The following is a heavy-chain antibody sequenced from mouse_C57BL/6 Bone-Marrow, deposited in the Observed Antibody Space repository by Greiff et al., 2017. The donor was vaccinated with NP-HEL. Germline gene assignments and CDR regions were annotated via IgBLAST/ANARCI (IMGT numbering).Heavy chain of an antibody. CDR3: AGRGQLRLRVDY. Sequence: QVQLQQSGAELARPGASVKLSCKASGYTFTSYGISWVKQRTGQGLEWIGEIYPRSGNTYYNEKFKGKATLTADKSSSTAYMELRSLTSEDSAVYVCAGRGQLRLRVDYWGQGTTLTVAS. CDR2: IYPRSGNT. CDR1: GYTFTSYG. J-gene: IGHJ2*01. D-gene: IGHD3-2*02. V-gene: IGHV1-81*01.